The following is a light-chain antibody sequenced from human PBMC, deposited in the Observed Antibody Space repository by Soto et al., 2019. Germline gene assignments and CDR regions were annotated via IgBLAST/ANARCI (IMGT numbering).Light chain of an antibody. J-gene: IGKJ5*01. V-gene: IGKV2D-29*02. Sequence: VITQSPLSLSVTPGQPASISCKSSQSLLHITGETFLFWYLQKTGQSPQLLIYEVSTRVSGVPDRFSGSGSGTDFTLEISRVETDDVGIYYCMQSTQLPPTFGQGTRLQI. CDR3: MQSTQLPPT. CDR1: QSLLHITGETF. CDR2: EVS.